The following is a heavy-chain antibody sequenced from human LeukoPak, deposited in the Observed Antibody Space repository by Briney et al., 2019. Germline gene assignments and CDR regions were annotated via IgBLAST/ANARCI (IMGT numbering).Heavy chain of an antibody. Sequence: PWETLSLTCTVSGGSISSYYWSWIRQPAGKGLEWIGYIYYSGSTNYNPSLKSRVTISVDTSKNQFSLKLSSVTAADTAVYYCAGGEVIAAAAAAFDYWGQGTLVTVSS. D-gene: IGHD6-13*01. CDR1: GGSISSYY. J-gene: IGHJ4*02. CDR3: AGGEVIAAAAAAFDY. CDR2: IYYSGST. V-gene: IGHV4-59*01.